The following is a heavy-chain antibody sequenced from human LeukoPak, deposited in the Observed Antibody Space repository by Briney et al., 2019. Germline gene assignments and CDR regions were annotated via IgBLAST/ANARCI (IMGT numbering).Heavy chain of an antibody. CDR1: GFTFSSYA. CDR2: ISGSGGST. J-gene: IGHJ4*02. V-gene: IGHV3-23*01. Sequence: GGSLRLSCAASGFTFSSYAMSWVRQAPGKGLEWVSAISGSGGSTYYADSVKGRFTISRDNAKNSLYLQMNSLRAEDTAVYYCAREEQLTNDYWGQGTLVTVSS. D-gene: IGHD6-13*01. CDR3: AREEQLTNDY.